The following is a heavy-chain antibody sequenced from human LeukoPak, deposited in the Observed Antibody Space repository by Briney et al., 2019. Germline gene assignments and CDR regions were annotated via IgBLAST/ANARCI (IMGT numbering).Heavy chain of an antibody. CDR2: ISAYNGNT. V-gene: IGHV1-18*01. J-gene: IGHJ1*01. CDR1: GYTFTNYG. D-gene: IGHD3-22*01. Sequence: ASVKVSCKASGYTFTNYGISWVRQAPGQGLEWMGWISAYNGNTNYAQKLQGRVTMTTDTSTSTAYMELRSLRSDDTAVYYCARDYYDSSGYAGYFQHWGQGTLVTVSS. CDR3: ARDYYDSSGYAGYFQH.